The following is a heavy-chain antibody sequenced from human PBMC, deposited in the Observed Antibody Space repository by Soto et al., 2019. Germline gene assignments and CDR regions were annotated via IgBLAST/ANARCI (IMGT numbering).Heavy chain of an antibody. CDR1: GFTFSSYA. Sequence: PGGSLRLSCAASGFTFSSYAMSWVRQAPGKGLEWVSAISGSGGSTYYADSVKGRFTISRDNSKNTLYLQMNSLRAEDTAVYYCAKAHLRGSGGPPSYYMDVWGKGTTVTVSS. D-gene: IGHD2-15*01. CDR3: AKAHLRGSGGPPSYYMDV. J-gene: IGHJ6*03. V-gene: IGHV3-23*01. CDR2: ISGSGGST.